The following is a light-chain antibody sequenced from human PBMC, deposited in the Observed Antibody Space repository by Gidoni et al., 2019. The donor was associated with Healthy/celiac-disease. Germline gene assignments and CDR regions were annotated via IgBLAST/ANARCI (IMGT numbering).Light chain of an antibody. CDR2: DAS. CDR3: QQYDNLPLT. V-gene: IGKV1-33*01. J-gene: IGKJ4*01. Sequence: DIQMTQSPSSLSASVGDRVTITCQASQDISNYLNWYQQKPGKAPKLLIFDASYLEAGAPSRFSGSGSGTDFIFTISSLQPEDIATYYCQQYDNLPLTFGGXTKLKIK. CDR1: QDISNY.